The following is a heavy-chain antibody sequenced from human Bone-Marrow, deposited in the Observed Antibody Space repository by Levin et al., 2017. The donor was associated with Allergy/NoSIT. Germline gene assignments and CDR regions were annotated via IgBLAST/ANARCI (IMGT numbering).Heavy chain of an antibody. V-gene: IGHV1-69*01. Sequence: KISCKASGATFSSYGMNWVRQAPGQGLEWMGGIIPISGTTKYAENFQGRLTITADASTGTTYMQLDSLRSEDTAMYYCARDGAYYDILVGLDYWGQGTLVTVSS. J-gene: IGHJ4*02. CDR3: ARDGAYYDILVGLDY. D-gene: IGHD3-9*01. CDR2: IIPISGTT. CDR1: GATFSSYG.